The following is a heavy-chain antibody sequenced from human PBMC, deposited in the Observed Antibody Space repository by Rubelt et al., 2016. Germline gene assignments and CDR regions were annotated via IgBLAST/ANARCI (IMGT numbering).Heavy chain of an antibody. CDR3: ARDRYPGLTDY. CDR1: GFTFDDYA. V-gene: IGHV3-53*04. D-gene: IGHD3-16*02. CDR2: IYSGGST. J-gene: IGHJ4*02. Sequence: EVQLVESGGGVVQPGGSLRLSCAASGFTFDDYAMHWVRQAPGKGLEWVSIIYSGGSTYYADSVKGRFTISRHNSKNTLYLQMNSLRAEDTAVYYCARDRYPGLTDYWGQGTLVTVSS.